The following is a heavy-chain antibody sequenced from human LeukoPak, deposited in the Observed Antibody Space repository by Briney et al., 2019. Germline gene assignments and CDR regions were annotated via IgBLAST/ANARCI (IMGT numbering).Heavy chain of an antibody. V-gene: IGHV3-53*01. CDR2: LYTDDRP. J-gene: IGHJ3*02. CDR3: ARVRGDSRGNAFDI. CDR1: GVTVSSNY. D-gene: IGHD2-15*01. Sequence: GGSLRLSCAASGVTVSSNYMTWVRQAPGKGLEWVSLLYTDDRPFYADSVKGRLTISRDNSNRTVFLQMNSLRAEDTAVYYCARVRGDSRGNAFDIWGQGTMVSVS.